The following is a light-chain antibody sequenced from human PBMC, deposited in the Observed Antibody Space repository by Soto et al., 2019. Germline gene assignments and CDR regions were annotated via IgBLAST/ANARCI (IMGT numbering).Light chain of an antibody. CDR3: QQYGSSPMYT. Sequence: EIVLTQSPDTLSLSPGERATLSCRASQSVSSSYLAWYQQKPGQPPRLLIYGASSRASGIPVRFSGSGSGTDFTLAISRLEPEDFAVYYCQQYGSSPMYTFGQGTKLEIK. CDR2: GAS. J-gene: IGKJ2*01. V-gene: IGKV3-20*01. CDR1: QSVSSSY.